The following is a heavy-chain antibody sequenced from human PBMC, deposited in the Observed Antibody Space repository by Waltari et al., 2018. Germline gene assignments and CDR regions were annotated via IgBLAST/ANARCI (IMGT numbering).Heavy chain of an antibody. Sequence: EVQLVESGGGLVKPGGSLRLSCAAFGFTFSTAWMSWVRQAPGKGLEWVGRIKSKTDGGTTDYAAPVKGRFTISRDDSKNTLYLQMNSLKTEDTAVYYCTTEGVGGYFDYWGQGTLVTVSS. V-gene: IGHV3-15*01. CDR2: IKSKTDGGTT. CDR3: TTEGVGGYFDY. CDR1: GFTFSTAW. J-gene: IGHJ4*02.